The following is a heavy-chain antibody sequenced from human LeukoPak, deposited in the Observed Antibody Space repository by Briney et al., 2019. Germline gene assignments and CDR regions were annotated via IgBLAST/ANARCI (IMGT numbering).Heavy chain of an antibody. CDR2: INPNSGGT. D-gene: IGHD6-13*01. CDR1: VYTFTPYY. Sequence: SVKLSYKPSVYTFTPYYMHWVRQAPGQGLEGMGWINPNSGGTNYAQKFQGRVSMTRDTSISTDYMELSRLRSDDTAVYYCARVARQQLGHYFDFWGQGTLVTVSS. V-gene: IGHV1-2*02. J-gene: IGHJ4*02. CDR3: ARVARQQLGHYFDF.